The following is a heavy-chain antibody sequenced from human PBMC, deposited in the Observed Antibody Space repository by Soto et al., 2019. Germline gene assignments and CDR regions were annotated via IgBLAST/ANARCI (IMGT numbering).Heavy chain of an antibody. J-gene: IGHJ6*03. CDR2: INHSGST. CDR1: GGSISSSSYY. Sequence: SETLSLTCTVSGGSISSSSYYWGWIRQPPGKGLEWIGSINHSGSTYYNPSLKSRVTISVDTSKNQFSLKLSSVTAAVTAVYYCAREGAADAARYMDVWGKGTTVTVSS. CDR3: AREGAADAARYMDV. D-gene: IGHD6-6*01. V-gene: IGHV4-39*07.